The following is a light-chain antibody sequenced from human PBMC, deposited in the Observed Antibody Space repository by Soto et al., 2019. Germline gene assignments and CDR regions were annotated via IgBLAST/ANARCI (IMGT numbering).Light chain of an antibody. J-gene: IGLJ3*02. CDR1: SSDVGGYNY. CDR2: EVN. V-gene: IGLV2-8*01. CDR3: SSYAGSDTGV. Sequence: QSVLTQPPSASGSPGQSVTISCTGTSSDVGGYNYVSWYQQHPGKAPKLMIYEVNKRPSGVPDHFSGSKSGNTASLTVSRLQAEDEADYYCSSYAGSDTGVFGGGTKLTVL.